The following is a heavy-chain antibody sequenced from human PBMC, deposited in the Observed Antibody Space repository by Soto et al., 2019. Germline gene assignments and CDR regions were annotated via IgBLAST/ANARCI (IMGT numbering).Heavy chain of an antibody. CDR3: ARVNYGDYGGVYDY. Sequence: GKGLEWVANIKQDGSEKSYVDSVKGRFTISRDNAKNTLHLQMNSLRAEDTAVYYCARVNYGDYGGVYDYWGQGTLVTISS. CDR2: IKQDGSEK. J-gene: IGHJ4*02. V-gene: IGHV3-7*01. D-gene: IGHD4-17*01.